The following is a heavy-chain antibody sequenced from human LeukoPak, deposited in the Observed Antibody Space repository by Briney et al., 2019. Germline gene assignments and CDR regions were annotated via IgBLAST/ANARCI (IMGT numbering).Heavy chain of an antibody. CDR2: ISYDGSNK. J-gene: IGHJ5*02. CDR3: AKDGFPHSGTWYGWFDP. CDR1: GFTFSGCA. Sequence: PGGSLRLSCAASGFTFSGCAMHWVRQAPGKGLEWVAVISYDGSNKYYADSVKGRFTISRDNSKNTLYLQMNSLRAEDTAVYYCAKDGFPHSGTWYGWFDPWGQGTLVTVSS. D-gene: IGHD6-13*01. V-gene: IGHV3-30*18.